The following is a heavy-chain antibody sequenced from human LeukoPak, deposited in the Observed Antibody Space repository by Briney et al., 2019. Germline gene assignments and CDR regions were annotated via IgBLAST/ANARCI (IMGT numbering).Heavy chain of an antibody. CDR3: AGNIAARLDN. Sequence: SETLSLTCAVYGGSFSGYYWSWIRQPPGKGLEWIGEIDHSGSTNYNLSLKSRVTISVDTSKNQFSLKLSSVTAADTAVYYCAGNIAARLDNWGQGTLVAVSS. D-gene: IGHD6-6*01. J-gene: IGHJ4*02. V-gene: IGHV4-34*01. CDR2: IDHSGST. CDR1: GGSFSGYY.